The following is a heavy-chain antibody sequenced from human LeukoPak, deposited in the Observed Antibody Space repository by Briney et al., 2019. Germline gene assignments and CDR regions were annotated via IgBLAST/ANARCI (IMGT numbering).Heavy chain of an antibody. Sequence: SETLSLTCTVSGGSISYYYWSWIRQPPGKGLEWIGYIYYSGTTNYNPSLKSRVTISVDTSKNQFSLKLSSVTAADTAVYYCARRLKTDMVKAHFDYWGQGTLVTVSS. V-gene: IGHV4-59*08. J-gene: IGHJ4*02. CDR2: IYYSGTT. D-gene: IGHD5-18*01. CDR3: ARRLKTDMVKAHFDY. CDR1: GGSISYYY.